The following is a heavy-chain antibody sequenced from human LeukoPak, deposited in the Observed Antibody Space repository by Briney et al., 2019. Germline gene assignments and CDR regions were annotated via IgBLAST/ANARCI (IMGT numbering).Heavy chain of an antibody. D-gene: IGHD3-10*01. CDR1: GFTFSSYS. J-gene: IGHJ4*02. CDR2: ISSSRSTI. V-gene: IGHV3-48*01. CDR3: ARERGGDYYGPFFDY. Sequence: GGSLRLSCAASGFTFSSYSMNWIRQAPAKGLEWVSYISSSRSTIYYAASVKGRFTISRDNAKNSLYLQMNSLRAEDTAVYYCARERGGDYYGPFFDYCGQGTLVTVSS.